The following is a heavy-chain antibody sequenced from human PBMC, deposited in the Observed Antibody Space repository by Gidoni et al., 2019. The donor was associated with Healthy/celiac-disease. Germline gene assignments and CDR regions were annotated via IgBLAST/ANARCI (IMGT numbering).Heavy chain of an antibody. CDR2: INGSGDSK. J-gene: IGHJ4*02. CDR3: AKEKTQGGFDY. D-gene: IGHD3-16*01. Sequence: EVQLLESGGGLVQPGGSLRLSCAASGFTLSSYAMSCVRQAPGKGLEWVSAINGSGDSKYYADSVKCRFTISRDNSKNRLYLQMNSLRAEDTAVYYCAKEKTQGGFDYWGQGTLVTVSS. CDR1: GFTLSSYA. V-gene: IGHV3-23*01.